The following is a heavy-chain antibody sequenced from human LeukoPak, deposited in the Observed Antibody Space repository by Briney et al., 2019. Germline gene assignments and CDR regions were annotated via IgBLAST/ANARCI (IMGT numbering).Heavy chain of an antibody. Sequence: GGSLRLSCAASAFTFSSYAMSWVRQAPGKGLEWVSAISGSGGSTYYADSVKGRFTISRDNSKNTLYLQMNSLRAEDTAVYYCAKDWAQRIAARPGLLDYWGQGTLVTVSS. CDR1: AFTFSSYA. J-gene: IGHJ4*02. D-gene: IGHD6-6*01. V-gene: IGHV3-23*01. CDR3: AKDWAQRIAARPGLLDY. CDR2: ISGSGGST.